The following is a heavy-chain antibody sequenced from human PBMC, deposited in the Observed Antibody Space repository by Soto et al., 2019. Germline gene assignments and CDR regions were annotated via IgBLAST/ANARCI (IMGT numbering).Heavy chain of an antibody. CDR1: GYTFTSYG. CDR3: ARDLGYCSCTSCLAAFDI. CDR2: ISAYNGNT. J-gene: IGHJ3*02. D-gene: IGHD2-2*03. V-gene: IGHV1-18*01. Sequence: ASVKVSCKASGYTFTSYGISWVRQAPGQGLEWMGWISAYNGNTNYAQKLQGRVTMTTDTSTSTAYMELRSLRSDDTAVYYCARDLGYCSCTSCLAAFDIWGQGTMVTVSS.